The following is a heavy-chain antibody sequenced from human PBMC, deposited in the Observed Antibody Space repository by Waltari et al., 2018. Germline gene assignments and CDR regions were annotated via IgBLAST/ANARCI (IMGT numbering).Heavy chain of an antibody. Sequence: VRQARWKGLVWVSRINGDGGSTSYADSVKGRFTISRDNANNTRYLQMNSLRAEDTAVYYCTRTRYCSTTSCQVDWFDPWGQGTLVTVSS. CDR2: INGDGGST. CDR3: TRTRYCSTTSCQVDWFDP. D-gene: IGHD2-2*01. J-gene: IGHJ5*02. V-gene: IGHV3-74*01.